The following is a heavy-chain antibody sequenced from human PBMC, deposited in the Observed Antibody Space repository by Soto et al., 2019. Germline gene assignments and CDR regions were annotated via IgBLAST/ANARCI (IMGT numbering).Heavy chain of an antibody. D-gene: IGHD3-22*01. CDR2: IYYSGST. CDR1: GGSISSSSYY. V-gene: IGHV4-39*01. J-gene: IGHJ6*02. Sequence: SETLCLTCTVSGGSISSSSYYGGWIRQPPGKGLEWIGSIYYSGSTYYNPSLKSRVTISVDTSKNQFSLKLSSVTAADTAVYYCARRPYYHSSGFEGGGMDVWGQGTTVT. CDR3: ARRPYYHSSGFEGGGMDV.